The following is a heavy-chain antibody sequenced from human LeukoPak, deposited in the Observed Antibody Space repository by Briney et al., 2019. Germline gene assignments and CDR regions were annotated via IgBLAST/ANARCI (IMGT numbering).Heavy chain of an antibody. CDR2: IYHSGST. D-gene: IGHD3-22*01. Sequence: SETLSLTCTVSGYSISSGYYWGWIRQPPGKGLEWIGSIYHSGSTYYNPSLKSRVTISVDTSKNQFSLKLSSVTAADTAVYYCARSLYYYDSSGYYYVFAYWGQGTLVTVSS. V-gene: IGHV4-38-2*02. CDR1: GYSISSGYY. J-gene: IGHJ4*02. CDR3: ARSLYYYDSSGYYYVFAY.